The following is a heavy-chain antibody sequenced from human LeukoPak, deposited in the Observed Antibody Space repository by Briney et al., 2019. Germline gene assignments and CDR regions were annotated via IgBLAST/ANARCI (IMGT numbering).Heavy chain of an antibody. CDR1: GYTFTSYD. CDR2: MNPNSGNT. J-gene: IGHJ6*03. CDR3: ARYSSGWYGGYYYYYYMDV. V-gene: IGHV1-8*03. D-gene: IGHD6-19*01. Sequence: ASVKVSCMASGYTFTSYDINWVRQATGQGLEWMGWMNPNSGNTGYAQKFQGRVTITRNTSISTAYMELSSLRSEDTAVYYCARYSSGWYGGYYYYYYMDVWGKGTTVTVSS.